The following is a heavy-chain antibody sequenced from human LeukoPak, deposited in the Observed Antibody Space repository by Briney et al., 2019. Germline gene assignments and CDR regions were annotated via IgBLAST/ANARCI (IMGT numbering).Heavy chain of an antibody. D-gene: IGHD6-13*01. CDR1: GGSISSYY. V-gene: IGHV4-4*07. Sequence: KPSETLSLTCTVSGGSISSYYWSWIRQPAGKGLEWIGRTYTSGSTDYNPSLKSRVTMSVDTSKKQFSLKLRSVTAADTAVYYCARDEWISSSWVNWFDPWGQGTLVTVSS. CDR2: TYTSGST. CDR3: ARDEWISSSWVNWFDP. J-gene: IGHJ5*02.